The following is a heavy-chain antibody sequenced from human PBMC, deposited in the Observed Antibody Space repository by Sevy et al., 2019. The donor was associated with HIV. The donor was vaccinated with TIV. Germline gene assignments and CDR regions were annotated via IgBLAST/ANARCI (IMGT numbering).Heavy chain of an antibody. Sequence: GGSLRLSCAASGFTFSKYWMGWVRQAPGKGLEWVANIKQDAGRQYYVDSVKGRFTISRDNAKNSLYLQMNSLRAEDTAVYFCARDDGNYYFHYWGQGTLVTVSS. CDR2: IKQDAGRQ. CDR3: ARDDGNYYFHY. D-gene: IGHD1-7*01. V-gene: IGHV3-7*01. J-gene: IGHJ4*02. CDR1: GFTFSKYW.